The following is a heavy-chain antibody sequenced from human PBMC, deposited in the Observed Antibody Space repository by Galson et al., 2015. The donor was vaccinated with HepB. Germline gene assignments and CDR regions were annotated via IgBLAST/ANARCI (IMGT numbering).Heavy chain of an antibody. CDR1: GGSINSASYC. V-gene: IGHV4-61*02. J-gene: IGHJ4*02. Sequence: TLYLACNVSGGSINSASYCWSWIRQPDGRGLEWVGRICASGSTYYNPSLKGRVTMSGDTSKNQFSLKLSSVTAADTAVYYCARDRDWGFGFFDYWGLGTLVTVSS. D-gene: IGHD7-27*01. CDR3: ARDRDWGFGFFDY. CDR2: ICASGST.